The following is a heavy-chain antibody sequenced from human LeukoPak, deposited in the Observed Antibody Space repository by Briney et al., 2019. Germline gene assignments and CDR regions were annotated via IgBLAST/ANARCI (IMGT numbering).Heavy chain of an antibody. J-gene: IGHJ5*02. D-gene: IGHD5-24*01. CDR3: ARGGMGNWFDP. V-gene: IGHV4-34*01. CDR2: INHSGST. CDR1: AGSSSAYY. Sequence: SETLSLTSAAYAGSSSAYYWSWIRQPPGTRREWIGEINHSGSTNYNPSLKSRVTISVDTSKNQFSLKLSSVTAADTAVYYCARGGMGNWFDPWGQGTLVTVSS.